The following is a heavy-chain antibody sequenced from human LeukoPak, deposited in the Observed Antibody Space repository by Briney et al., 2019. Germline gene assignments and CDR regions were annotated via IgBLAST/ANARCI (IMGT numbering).Heavy chain of an antibody. J-gene: IGHJ5*02. V-gene: IGHV4-59*08. CDR2: IYYSGST. CDR3: ARAYSSSWYFNWFDP. CDR1: GGSISSYY. Sequence: SETLSLTCTVSGGSISSYYWSWIRQPPGKGLEWIGYIYYSGSTNYNPSLKSRVTISVDTSKNQFSLNLSSVTAADTAVYFCARAYSSSWYFNWFDPWGQGTQVTVSS. D-gene: IGHD6-13*01.